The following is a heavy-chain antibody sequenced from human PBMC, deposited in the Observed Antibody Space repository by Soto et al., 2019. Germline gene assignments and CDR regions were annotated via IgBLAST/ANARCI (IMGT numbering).Heavy chain of an antibody. CDR2: VNNDGSST. J-gene: IGHJ6*03. CDR1: GVNFGPSW. Sequence: EMKVVESGGGLVQRGGSLRLSCVASGVNFGPSWMTWVRQAPGKGLVWVALVNNDGSSTRYADSVKGRLTISRDNAKNTVYLQMSSLRGDDTALYYCARLGVWSGAYYYMDVWGKGTTVTVSS. CDR3: ARLGVWSGAYYYMDV. D-gene: IGHD3-3*01. V-gene: IGHV3-74*01.